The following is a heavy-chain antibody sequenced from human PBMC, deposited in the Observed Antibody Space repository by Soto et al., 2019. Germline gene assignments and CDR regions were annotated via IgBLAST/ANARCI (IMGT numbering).Heavy chain of an antibody. CDR1: GYTFTSYD. J-gene: IGHJ6*02. V-gene: IGHV1-8*01. Sequence: GASVKVSCKASGYTFTSYDINWVRQATGQGLEWMGWMNPNSGNTGYAQKFQGRVTMTRNTSISTAYMELSSLRSGDTAVYYCARARGIAARLEYGMDVWGQGTTVTVSS. CDR2: MNPNSGNT. CDR3: ARARGIAARLEYGMDV. D-gene: IGHD6-6*01.